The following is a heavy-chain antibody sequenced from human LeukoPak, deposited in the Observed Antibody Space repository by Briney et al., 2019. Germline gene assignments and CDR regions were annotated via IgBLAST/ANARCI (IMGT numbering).Heavy chain of an antibody. CDR2: IRYDGSNK. CDR1: GFTFSSYG. CDR3: AARISSVTMIVVGKYFQH. V-gene: IGHV3-30*02. J-gene: IGHJ1*01. Sequence: GGSLRLSCAASGFTFSSYGMHWVRQAPGKGLEWVAFIRYDGSNKYYADSVKGRFTISRDNSKNTLYLQMNSLRAEDTAVYYCAARISSVTMIVVGKYFQHWGQGTLVTVSS. D-gene: IGHD3-22*01.